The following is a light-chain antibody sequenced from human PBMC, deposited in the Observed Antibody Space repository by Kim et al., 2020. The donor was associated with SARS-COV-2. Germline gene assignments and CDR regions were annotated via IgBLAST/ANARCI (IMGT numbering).Light chain of an antibody. CDR3: QSYDSSSHVV. CDR1: RGRMCSNH. CDR2: EHT. Sequence: KTVTTSCTRSRGRMCSNHVQWYQQRPGSAPTTVIYEHTQRPSGVPDRFSGFIDSSSNSASLTISGLKTEDEADYYCQSYDSSSHVVFGGGTQLTVL. V-gene: IGLV6-57*03. J-gene: IGLJ2*01.